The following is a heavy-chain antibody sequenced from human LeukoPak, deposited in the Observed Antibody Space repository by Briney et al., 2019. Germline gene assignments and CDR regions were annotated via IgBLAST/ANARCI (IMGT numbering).Heavy chain of an antibody. V-gene: IGHV4-4*07. CDR2: IYTSGST. CDR3: ASQDPEYYYGSGSYTRNDY. CDR1: GGSISSYY. Sequence: SETLSLTCTVSGGSISSYYWSWIRQPAGKGLEWIGRIYTSGSTNYNPSLKSRVTISVDTSKNQFSLKLSSVTAADTAVYYCASQDPEYYYGSGSYTRNDYWGQGTLVTVSS. D-gene: IGHD3-10*01. J-gene: IGHJ4*02.